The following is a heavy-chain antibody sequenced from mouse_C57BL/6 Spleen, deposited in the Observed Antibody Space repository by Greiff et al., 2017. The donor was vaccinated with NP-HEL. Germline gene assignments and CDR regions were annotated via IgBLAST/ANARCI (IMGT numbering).Heavy chain of an antibody. CDR1: GYTFTDYY. D-gene: IGHD2-1*01. Sequence: EVQLQQSGPVLVKPGASVKMSCKASGYTFTDYYMNWVKQSHGKSLEWIGVINPYNGGTSYNQKFKGKATLTVDKSSSTAYMELNSLTSEDSAVYYCARGDGNYVRFAYWGQGTLVTVSA. V-gene: IGHV1-19*01. CDR3: ARGDGNYVRFAY. J-gene: IGHJ3*01. CDR2: INPYNGGT.